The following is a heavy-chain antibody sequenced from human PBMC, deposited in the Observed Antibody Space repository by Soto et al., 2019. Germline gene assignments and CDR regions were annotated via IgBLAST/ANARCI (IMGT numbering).Heavy chain of an antibody. Sequence: PSETLSLTCTVSGGSISSYYWSWIRQPPGKGLEWIGYIYYSGSTNYNPSLKSRVTISVDTSKNQFSLKLSSVTAADTAVYYCAXVEKIQLWLRAEYYFDYWGQGTLVTVSS. D-gene: IGHD5-18*01. CDR1: GGSISSYY. CDR3: AXVEKIQLWLRAEYYFDY. CDR2: IYYSGST. V-gene: IGHV4-59*01. J-gene: IGHJ4*02.